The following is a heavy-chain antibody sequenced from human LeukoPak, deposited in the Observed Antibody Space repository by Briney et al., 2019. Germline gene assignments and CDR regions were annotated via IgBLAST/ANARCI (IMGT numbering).Heavy chain of an antibody. CDR2: ISGSGGST. Sequence: PGGSLRLSCAASGFTFSSYAMSWVRQAPGKGLEWVSAISGSGGSTYYADSVKGRFTISRDNSKNTLYLQMNSLRAEDTAVYYCAKDFRPDYYYYMDVWGKGTTVTVSS. CDR3: AKDFRPDYYYYMDV. V-gene: IGHV3-23*01. CDR1: GFTFSSYA. J-gene: IGHJ6*03.